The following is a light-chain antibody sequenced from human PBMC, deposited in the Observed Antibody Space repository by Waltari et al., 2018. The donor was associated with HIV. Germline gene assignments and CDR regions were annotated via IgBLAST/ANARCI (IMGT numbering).Light chain of an antibody. CDR3: QQYYATPIT. CDR1: QSVLYSPNNKNY. V-gene: IGKV4-1*01. J-gene: IGKJ5*01. Sequence: IVMTQSPDSLAVSLGERATINCKSSQSVLYSPNNKNYLAWYQQKPGQPPKLLIYWASTRESGVPDRFSGSGSETDFTLTITSLQAEEVAVYHCQQYYATPITFGQGTRLQIK. CDR2: WAS.